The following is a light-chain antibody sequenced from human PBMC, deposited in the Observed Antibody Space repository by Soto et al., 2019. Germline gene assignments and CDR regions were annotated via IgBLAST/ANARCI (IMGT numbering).Light chain of an antibody. CDR2: LEGSGTY. Sequence: QPVLTQSSSASASLGSSVNLTCTLSSGHSSFIIAWHQQQPGKAPRYWMKLEGSGTYNKGSGVPDRFSGSSSGADRYLTISNLQSEDEADYYCETWDSNTRVFGGGTKGTVL. CDR1: SGHSSFI. V-gene: IGLV4-60*03. CDR3: ETWDSNTRV. J-gene: IGLJ3*02.